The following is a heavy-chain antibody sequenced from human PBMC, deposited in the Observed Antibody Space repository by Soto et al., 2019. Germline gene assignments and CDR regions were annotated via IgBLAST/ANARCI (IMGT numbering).Heavy chain of an antibody. CDR3: ARDLAYYYDSSGLPHWFDP. Sequence: SVKVSFKASGGTLSSYAISWVRQAPGQGLEWMGGIIPIFGTANYAQKFQGRVTITADESTSTAYMELSSLRSEDTAVYYCARDLAYYYDSSGLPHWFDPWGQGTLVTVSS. D-gene: IGHD3-22*01. J-gene: IGHJ5*02. CDR2: IIPIFGTA. V-gene: IGHV1-69*13. CDR1: GGTLSSYA.